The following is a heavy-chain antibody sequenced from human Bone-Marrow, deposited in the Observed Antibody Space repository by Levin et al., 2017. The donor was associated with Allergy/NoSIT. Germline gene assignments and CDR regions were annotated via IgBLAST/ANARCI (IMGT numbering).Heavy chain of an antibody. V-gene: IGHV3-21*01. CDR1: GFSFSTYS. CDR3: ARGGTNSY. D-gene: IGHD1/OR15-1a*01. Sequence: NSGGSLRLSCAASGFSFSTYSMLWFRQAPGKGLEWVSSIGKTDSYIYYADSVKGRFTISRDNGKKSLYLQMNSLRVEDTAVYYCARGGTNSYWGQGTLVTVSS. J-gene: IGHJ4*02. CDR2: IGKTDSYI.